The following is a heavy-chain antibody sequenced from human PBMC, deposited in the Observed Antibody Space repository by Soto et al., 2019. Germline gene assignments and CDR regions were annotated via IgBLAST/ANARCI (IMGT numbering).Heavy chain of an antibody. D-gene: IGHD1-26*01. CDR1: GGTFSSYV. Sequence: QLVQSGAEVKKPGSSVKISCKASGGTFSSYVISWLRQAPGQGLEWMGGVIPILGQAYYAPNLQGRVTITADDSTRIAYMELNRLTSADTAVYFCARVGGVGAPPGTDFWGQGTLVTVSS. V-gene: IGHV1-69*01. CDR2: VIPILGQA. J-gene: IGHJ4*02. CDR3: ARVGGVGAPPGTDF.